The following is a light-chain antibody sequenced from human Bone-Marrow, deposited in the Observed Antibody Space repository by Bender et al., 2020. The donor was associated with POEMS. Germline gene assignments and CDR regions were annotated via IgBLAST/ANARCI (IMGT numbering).Light chain of an antibody. CDR1: IRDFGSYNF. J-gene: IGLJ2*01. CDR3: CSYAGSSTWV. V-gene: IGLV2-23*01. Sequence: QSALTQPASVSGSPGQSITISCTGNIRDFGSYNFVSWYQQHPGKAPKLLIYEASERPSGVPSRFSGSRSGNTASLTVSGLQAEDEADYYCCSYAGSSTWVFGGGTKLTVL. CDR2: EAS.